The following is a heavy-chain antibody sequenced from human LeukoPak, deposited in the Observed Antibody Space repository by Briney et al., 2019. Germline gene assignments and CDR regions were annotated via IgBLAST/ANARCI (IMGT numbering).Heavy chain of an antibody. V-gene: IGHV3-21*01. J-gene: IGHJ4*02. D-gene: IGHD4/OR15-4a*01. CDR3: LRRWGSNCSLNGY. CDR1: GFTFSGYT. Sequence: GGSLRLSCAASGFTFSGYTMNWVRQAPGKGLEWVSSISRSSSYIYYADSAKGRFTVSRDNARNSLYLQMNSLRAEDTAVYYCLRRWGSNCSLNGYWGQGTLVTVSS. CDR2: ISRSSSYI.